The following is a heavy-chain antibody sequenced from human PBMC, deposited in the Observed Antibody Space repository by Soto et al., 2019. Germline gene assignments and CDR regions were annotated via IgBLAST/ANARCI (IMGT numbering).Heavy chain of an antibody. J-gene: IGHJ6*02. V-gene: IGHV3-30-3*01. CDR1: GFTFSSYA. CDR2: ISYDGSNK. CDR3: ARARERGYYYYGMDV. Sequence: PGGSLRLSCAASGFTFSSYAMHWVRQAPGKGLEWVAVISYDGSNKYYADSVKGRFTISRDNSKNTLYLQMNSLRAEDTAVYYCARARERGYYYYGMDVWGQGTTVTVSS.